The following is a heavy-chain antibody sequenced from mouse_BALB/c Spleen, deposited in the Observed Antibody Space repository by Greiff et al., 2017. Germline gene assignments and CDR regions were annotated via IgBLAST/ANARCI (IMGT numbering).Heavy chain of an antibody. CDR3: VSGNYGAMDY. CDR2: IRSKSNNYAT. J-gene: IGHJ4*01. Sequence: GGGLVQPKGSLKLSCAASGFTFNTYAMNWVRQAPGKGLEWVARIRSKSNNYATYYADSVKDRFTISRDDSQSMLYLQMNNLKTEDTAMYYCVSGNYGAMDYWGQGTSVTVSS. CDR1: GFTFNTYA. V-gene: IGHV10-1*02. D-gene: IGHD2-1*01.